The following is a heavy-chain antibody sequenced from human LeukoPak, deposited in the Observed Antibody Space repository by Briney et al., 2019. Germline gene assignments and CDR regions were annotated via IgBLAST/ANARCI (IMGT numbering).Heavy chain of an antibody. CDR3: ARDFCSGGSCYPQDYYYYGMDV. V-gene: IGHV1-2*04. D-gene: IGHD2-15*01. J-gene: IGHJ6*04. CDR1: GYTFTGYY. CDR2: INPNSGGT. Sequence: ASVKVSCKASGYTFTGYYMHWVRRAPGQGLEWMGWINPNSGGTNYAQKLQGWVTMTRDTSISTAYMELSRLRSDDTAVYYCARDFCSGGSCYPQDYYYYGMDVWGKGTTVTVSS.